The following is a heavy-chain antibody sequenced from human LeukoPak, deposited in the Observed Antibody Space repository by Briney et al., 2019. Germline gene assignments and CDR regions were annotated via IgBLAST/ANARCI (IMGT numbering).Heavy chain of an antibody. D-gene: IGHD2-8*01. J-gene: IGHJ6*02. V-gene: IGHV1-18*01. Sequence: ASVKVSCKASGYTFTSYGISWVRQAPGQGLEWMGWISAYNGNTNYAQKLQGRVTMTRDTSTSTVYMELSSLKPEDTAVYYCAREDVVLVDAVRYYYYGMDVWGQGTTVTVSS. CDR1: GYTFTSYG. CDR3: AREDVVLVDAVRYYYYGMDV. CDR2: ISAYNGNT.